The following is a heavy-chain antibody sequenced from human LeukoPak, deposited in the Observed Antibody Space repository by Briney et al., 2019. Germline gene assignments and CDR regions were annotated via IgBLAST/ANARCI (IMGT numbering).Heavy chain of an antibody. CDR3: ASGVAAAGTQSIDY. CDR1: GYTFTGYY. V-gene: IGHV1-2*02. D-gene: IGHD6-13*01. J-gene: IGHJ4*02. CDR2: INPNSGGT. Sequence: GASVKVSCKASGYTFTGYYMHWVRQAPGQGLEWMGWINPNSGGTNYAQKFQGRVTMTRDTSISTAYMELGRLRSDDPAVYYCASGVAAAGTQSIDYWGQGTLVTVSS.